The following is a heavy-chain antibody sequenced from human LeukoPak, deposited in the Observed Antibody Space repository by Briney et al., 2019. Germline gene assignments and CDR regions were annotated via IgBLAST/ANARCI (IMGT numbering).Heavy chain of an antibody. D-gene: IGHD2-21*02. V-gene: IGHV3-23*01. Sequence: PGGSLRLSCAGSGLTFSSYAMSWVRQAPGKGLEWVSAISYSGGSIYYADSVKGRFTISRDNSRNTLYLQMNSLRAEDTAVYYCAKERRTALSVVDSWGQGTLVTVSS. CDR3: AKERRTALSVVDS. J-gene: IGHJ4*02. CDR1: GLTFSSYA. CDR2: ISYSGGSI.